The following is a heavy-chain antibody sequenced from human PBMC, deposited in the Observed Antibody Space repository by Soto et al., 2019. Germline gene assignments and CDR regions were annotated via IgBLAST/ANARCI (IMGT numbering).Heavy chain of an antibody. J-gene: IGHJ4*02. CDR1: GGSITSNSYY. V-gene: IGHV4-39*01. CDR2: IYYSGST. D-gene: IGHD6-6*01. Sequence: SETLSLTFTASGGSITSNSYYWGWIRQPPGKGLEWSASIYYSGSTYYNPSLKRRVTISVETSKNQFSLSLSSETAADSAVYYCASPPSSAFFFDYWGPGTLVTVSS. CDR3: ASPPSSAFFFDY.